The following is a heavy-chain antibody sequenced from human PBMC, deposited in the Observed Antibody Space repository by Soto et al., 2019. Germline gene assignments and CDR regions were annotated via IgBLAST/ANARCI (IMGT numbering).Heavy chain of an antibody. CDR1: GFTFSSYG. Sequence: PGGSLRLSCAASGFTFSSYGMHWVRQAPGKGLEWVAVIWYDGSNKYYADSVKGRFTISRDNSKNTLYLQMNSLRAEDTAVYYCARAADTAMVTGPYYYYYYGMDVWGQGTTVTVSS. J-gene: IGHJ6*02. CDR2: IWYDGSNK. V-gene: IGHV3-33*01. D-gene: IGHD5-18*01. CDR3: ARAADTAMVTGPYYYYYYGMDV.